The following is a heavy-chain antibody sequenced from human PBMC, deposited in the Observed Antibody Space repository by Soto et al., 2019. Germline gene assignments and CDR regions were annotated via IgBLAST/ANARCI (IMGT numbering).Heavy chain of an antibody. V-gene: IGHV3-53*02. Sequence: EVQLVETGGGLIQPGGSLRLSCAASGFTVSSNYMSWVRQAPGKGLEGVSVIYSGGSTYYADSVRGRFTISRDNSKITLYLQMKSLRAEDTAVYYCARDPPATRHGMDVWGHGNTVTVSS. J-gene: IGHJ6*02. CDR2: IYSGGST. CDR1: GFTVSSNY. CDR3: ARDPPATRHGMDV.